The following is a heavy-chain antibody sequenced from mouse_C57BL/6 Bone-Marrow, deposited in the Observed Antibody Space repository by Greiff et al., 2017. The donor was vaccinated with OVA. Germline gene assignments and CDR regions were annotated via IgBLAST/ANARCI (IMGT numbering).Heavy chain of an antibody. D-gene: IGHD1-1*01. V-gene: IGHV10-1*01. CDR1: GFSFNTYA. CDR3: VSIITTVVAPYWYFDV. J-gene: IGHJ1*03. CDR2: IRSKSNNYAT. Sequence: EVQGVESGGGLVQPKGSLKLSCAASGFSFNTYAMNWVRQAPGKGLEWVARIRSKSNNYATYYADSVKVRFTISRDDSESMLYLQMNNLKTEDTAMYYCVSIITTVVAPYWYFDVWGTGTTVTVSS.